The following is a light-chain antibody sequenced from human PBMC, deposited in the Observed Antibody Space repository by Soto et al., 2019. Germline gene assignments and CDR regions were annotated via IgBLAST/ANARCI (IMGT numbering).Light chain of an antibody. CDR2: GAS. J-gene: IGKJ1*01. Sequence: EIVLTQSPGTLSLFPGERATLSCRASQTISSTYLAGYQQKPGQAPRLIIYGASSRATVIPDRFRGSGSGTDFTLTISRLEPEDFAVYFCHKYGSLPCSTVGQGTKVEIK. CDR3: HKYGSLPCST. CDR1: QTISSTY. V-gene: IGKV3-20*01.